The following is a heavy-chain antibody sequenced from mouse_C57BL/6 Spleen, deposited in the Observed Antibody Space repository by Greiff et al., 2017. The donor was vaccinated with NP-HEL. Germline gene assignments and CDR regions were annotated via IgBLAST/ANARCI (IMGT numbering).Heavy chain of an antibody. CDR2: INPNNGGT. J-gene: IGHJ4*01. CDR1: GYTFTDYN. CDR3: ARGGRYDYDDEAMDY. V-gene: IGHV1-22*01. Sequence: EVQLQESGPELVKPGASVKMSCKASGYTFTDYNMHWVKQSHGKSLEWIGYINPNNGGTSYNQKFKGKATLTVNKSSSTAYMELRSLTSEDSAVYYCARGGRYDYDDEAMDYWGQGTSVTVSS. D-gene: IGHD2-4*01.